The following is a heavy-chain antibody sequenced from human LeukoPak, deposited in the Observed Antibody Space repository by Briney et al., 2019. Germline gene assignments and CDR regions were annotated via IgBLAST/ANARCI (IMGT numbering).Heavy chain of an antibody. D-gene: IGHD3-10*01. V-gene: IGHV4-34*01. CDR1: GGSFSGYY. Sequence: SETLSLTCAVYGGSFSGYYWSWIRQPPGKGLEWIGYIYHTGSTNFNPSLKSRVTISEDTSKNQFSLKLSSVTAADTAVYYCARMTMIRNGAWYYYGMDVWGQGTTVTVSS. CDR3: ARMTMIRNGAWYYYGMDV. CDR2: IYHTGST. J-gene: IGHJ6*02.